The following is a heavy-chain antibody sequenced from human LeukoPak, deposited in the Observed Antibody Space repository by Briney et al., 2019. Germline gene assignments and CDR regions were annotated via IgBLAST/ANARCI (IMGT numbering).Heavy chain of an antibody. CDR2: IIPIFGTA. CDR3: ATSIVVASATRGNPPPYHYYYGMDV. J-gene: IGHJ6*02. Sequence: ASVKVSCKASGGTFSNYAINWVRQAPGQGLEWMGGIIPIFGTANYKQKFQGRVTITADESTSTAYMELSSLRSEDTAVYYCATSIVVASATRGNPPPYHYYYGMDVWGQGTTVTVSS. V-gene: IGHV1-69*13. D-gene: IGHD2-2*01. CDR1: GGTFSNYA.